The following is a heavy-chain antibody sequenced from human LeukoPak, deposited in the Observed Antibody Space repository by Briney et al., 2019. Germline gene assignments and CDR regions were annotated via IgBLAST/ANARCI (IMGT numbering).Heavy chain of an antibody. V-gene: IGHV4-4*02. J-gene: IGHJ5*02. Sequence: SGTLSLTCAVSGGSISSSNWWSWVRPPPGKGLEWIGEIYHSGSTNYNPSLKSRVTISVDKSKNQFSLKLSSVTAADTAVYYCAREGYCSGGSCYYLENWFDPWGQGTLVTVSS. CDR3: AREGYCSGGSCYYLENWFDP. CDR1: GGSISSSNW. CDR2: IYHSGST. D-gene: IGHD2-15*01.